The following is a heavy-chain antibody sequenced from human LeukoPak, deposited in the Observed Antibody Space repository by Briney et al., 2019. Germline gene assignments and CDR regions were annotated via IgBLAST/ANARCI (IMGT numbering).Heavy chain of an antibody. V-gene: IGHV4-34*01. CDR1: GGSFSGYY. D-gene: IGHD5-18*01. CDR3: ARHGGYSYGYVGYYYYYMDV. Sequence: SETLSLTCAVYGGSFSGYYWTWIRQPPGKGLEWIGEINHSGSTNYNPSLKSRVTISVDTSKNQFSLKLSSVTAADTAVYYCARHGGYSYGYVGYYYYYMDVWGKGTTVTVSS. CDR2: INHSGST. J-gene: IGHJ6*03.